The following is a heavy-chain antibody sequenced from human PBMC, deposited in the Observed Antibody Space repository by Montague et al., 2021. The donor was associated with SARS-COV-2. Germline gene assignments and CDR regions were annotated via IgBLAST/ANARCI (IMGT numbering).Heavy chain of an antibody. CDR3: TRDFDWGSGC. CDR2: ISGDGTMT. CDR1: GRSINSYW. Sequence: SLRLSCAASGRSINSYWIHWVRQTPGMGLVWVSRISGDGTMTFYADSVKGRFTISRDNAKDTVYLQMNSLRAEDTAMYYCTRDFDWGSGCWGQGTLVTVSS. D-gene: IGHD3-9*01. V-gene: IGHV3-74*01. J-gene: IGHJ4*02.